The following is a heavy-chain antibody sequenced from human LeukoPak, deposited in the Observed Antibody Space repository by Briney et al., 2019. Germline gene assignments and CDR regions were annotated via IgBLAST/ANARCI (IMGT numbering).Heavy chain of an antibody. V-gene: IGHV3-23*01. CDR1: GFTFNNNA. CDR3: AKDASPRSGWPFDY. Sequence: GGSLRLSCAASGFTFNNNAMTWVRQAPGKGLEWVSALSGDSAYVYYADSVKGRFTISRDNSKNTLYLQMNSLRAEDTAVYYCAKDASPRSGWPFDYWGQGTLVTVSS. J-gene: IGHJ4*02. D-gene: IGHD6-19*01. CDR2: LSGDSAYV.